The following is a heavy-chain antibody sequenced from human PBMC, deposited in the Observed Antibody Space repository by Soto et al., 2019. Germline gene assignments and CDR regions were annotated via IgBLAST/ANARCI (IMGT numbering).Heavy chain of an antibody. CDR2: IYSGGST. Sequence: EVQLVESGGGLIQPGGSLRLSCAASGFIVSSNYMSWVRQAPGKGLEWVSVIYSGGSTYYADSVKGRFTISRDNSKNTLYLQMNSLRAEDTAVYYCARDLAKVDTAMGTSDYWGQGTLVTVSS. CDR1: GFIVSSNY. V-gene: IGHV3-53*01. CDR3: ARDLAKVDTAMGTSDY. J-gene: IGHJ4*02. D-gene: IGHD5-18*01.